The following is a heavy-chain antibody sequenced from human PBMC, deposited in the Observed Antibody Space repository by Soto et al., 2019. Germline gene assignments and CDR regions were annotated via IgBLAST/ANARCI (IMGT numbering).Heavy chain of an antibody. V-gene: IGHV4-4*02. Sequence: PSETLSLTCAVSGGSISSSNWWSWVRQPPGKGLEWIGEIYHSGSTNYNPSLKSRVTISVDKSKNQFSLKLSSVTAADTAMYYCARFNSGSYYEAFDIWGQGTMVTVSS. CDR3: ARFNSGSYYEAFDI. J-gene: IGHJ3*02. CDR1: GGSISSSNW. D-gene: IGHD1-26*01. CDR2: IYHSGST.